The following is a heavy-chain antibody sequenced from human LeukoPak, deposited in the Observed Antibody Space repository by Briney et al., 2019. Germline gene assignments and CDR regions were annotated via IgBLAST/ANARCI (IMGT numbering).Heavy chain of an antibody. Sequence: PGGSLRLSCAASGFTFSSYAMHWVRQAPGKGLEWVAVISYDGSNKYYADSVKGRFTISRDNSKNSLYLQMNSLRAEDTAVYYCARGLLDIWGQGTMVTVSS. V-gene: IGHV3-30*04. CDR3: ARGLLDI. J-gene: IGHJ3*02. CDR2: ISYDGSNK. CDR1: GFTFSSYA.